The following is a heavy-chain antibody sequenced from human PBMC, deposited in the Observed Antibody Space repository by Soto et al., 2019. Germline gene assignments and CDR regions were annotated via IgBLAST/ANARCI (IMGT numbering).Heavy chain of an antibody. V-gene: IGHV3-23*01. J-gene: IGHJ6*03. CDR3: ANSPSAHCSSTSCYIGYMDV. CDR2: ISGSGGST. D-gene: IGHD2-2*02. CDR1: GFTFSSYA. Sequence: GGSLRLSCAASGFTFSSYAMSWVRQAPGKGLEWVSAISGSGGSTYYADSVKGRFTISRDNSKNTLYLQMNSLRAEDTAVYYCANSPSAHCSSTSCYIGYMDVWGKGTTVTVSS.